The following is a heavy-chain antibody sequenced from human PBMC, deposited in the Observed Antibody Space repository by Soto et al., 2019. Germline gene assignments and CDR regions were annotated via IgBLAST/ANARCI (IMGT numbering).Heavy chain of an antibody. CDR2: IYYSGST. Sequence: PSETLSLTCTVSGGSISSYYWSWIRQPPGKGLEWIGYIYYSGSTNYNPSLKSRVTISVDTSKNQFSLKLSSVTAADTAVYYCARENEGGNENDAFDIWGQGTMVTVSS. J-gene: IGHJ3*02. CDR1: GGSISSYY. V-gene: IGHV4-59*01. CDR3: ARENEGGNENDAFDI. D-gene: IGHD2-15*01.